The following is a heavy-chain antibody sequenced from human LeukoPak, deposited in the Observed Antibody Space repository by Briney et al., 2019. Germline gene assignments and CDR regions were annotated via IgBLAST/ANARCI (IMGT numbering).Heavy chain of an antibody. J-gene: IGHJ3*01. CDR1: GFTFSSYA. D-gene: IGHD3-10*01. V-gene: IGHV3-30-3*01. CDR3: ARDWTFTPFSGSHPCAFDV. CDR2: ISYDGSSN. Sequence: PGGSLRLSCAASGFTFSSYAMHWVRQAPGKGLEWVAVISYDGSSNYYADSVKGRFTISRDNSKNTLYLQMNSLRAEDTAVYYSARDWTFTPFSGSHPCAFDVWGQGTMVTVSS.